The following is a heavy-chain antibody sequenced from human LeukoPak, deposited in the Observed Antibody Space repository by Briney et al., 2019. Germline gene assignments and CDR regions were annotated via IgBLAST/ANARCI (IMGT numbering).Heavy chain of an antibody. D-gene: IGHD3-22*01. CDR1: GFTFSSYV. V-gene: IGHV3-23*01. CDR3: AKVVTMIVVVNLFDY. Sequence: GGSLRLSCAASGFTFSSYVMSWVRQAPGKGLEWVSAISGGGGGTYYADSVKGRFTISRDSSKNTLYLQMNILRAGDTAVYYCAKVVTMIVVVNLFDYWGQGTLVTVSS. J-gene: IGHJ4*02. CDR2: ISGGGGGT.